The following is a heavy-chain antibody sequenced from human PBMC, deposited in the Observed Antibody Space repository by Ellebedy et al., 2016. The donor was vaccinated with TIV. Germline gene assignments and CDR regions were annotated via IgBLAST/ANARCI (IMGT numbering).Heavy chain of an antibody. CDR3: ARRNHYKNAMDI. D-gene: IGHD1-14*01. V-gene: IGHV1-3*01. CDR1: GYTFTTYG. J-gene: IGHJ6*02. Sequence: AASVKVSCKASGYTFTTYGIYWVRHAPGQRLEWMGRINVGNGSTEYSQKFQGRVTITRDTFASTAYMEVSSLRSEDTAVYYCARRNHYKNAMDIWGQGTTVTVSS. CDR2: INVGNGST.